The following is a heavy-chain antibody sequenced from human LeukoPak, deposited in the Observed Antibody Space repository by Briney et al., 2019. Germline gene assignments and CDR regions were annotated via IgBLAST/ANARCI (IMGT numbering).Heavy chain of an antibody. D-gene: IGHD1-1*01. CDR3: GRRLLQLDGGFDY. CDR1: GGSISSSSYY. Sequence: LETLSLTCTVSGGSISSSSYYWGWIRQPPGKGLEWIGSIYYSGNTYYNPSLKSRVTISVDTSKNRFALKLSSVTAADTAVYYCGRRLLQLDGGFDYWGQGTPVTVSS. CDR2: IYYSGNT. J-gene: IGHJ4*03. V-gene: IGHV4-39*01.